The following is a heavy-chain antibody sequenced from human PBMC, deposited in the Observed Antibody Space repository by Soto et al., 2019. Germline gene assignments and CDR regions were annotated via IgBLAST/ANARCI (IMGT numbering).Heavy chain of an antibody. V-gene: IGHV4-30-2*01. CDR2: IYHSGST. J-gene: IGHJ4*02. CDR3: ARGTHYDSSH. D-gene: IGHD3-22*01. Sequence: PSETLSLTCAVSGGSISSGGYSWSWIRQPPGKGLEWIGYIYHSGSTYYNPSLKSRVTISVDRSKNQFSLKLSSVTAADTAVYYCARGTHYDSSHWGQGTLVTVS. CDR1: GGSISSGGYS.